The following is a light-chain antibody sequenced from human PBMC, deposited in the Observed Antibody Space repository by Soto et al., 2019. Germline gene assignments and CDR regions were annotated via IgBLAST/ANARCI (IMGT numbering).Light chain of an antibody. Sequence: QSGRTQPASVSFSRGQSSTIACTGTSRDVGADDYVSWDQQHPDKAPKRMIYEVRNRPSWVSNRFSCSKSVNTATLTISGLPAEDEAGSXCRSRTRSSTRVFGDRTKVNVL. CDR3: RSRTRSSTRV. CDR2: EVR. V-gene: IGLV2-14*03. CDR1: SRDVGADDY. J-gene: IGLJ1*01.